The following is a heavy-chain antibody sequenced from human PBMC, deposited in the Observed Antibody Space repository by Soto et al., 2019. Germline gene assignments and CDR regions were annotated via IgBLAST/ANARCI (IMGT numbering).Heavy chain of an antibody. V-gene: IGHV1-69*13. CDR3: ARGRYQLLYNYFDY. Sequence: SVKVSCKASGGTFSSYAISWVRQAPGQGLEWMGGIIPIFGTANYAQKFQGGVTITADESTSTAYMELSSLRSEDTAVYYCARGRYQLLYNYFDYWGQGTLVTVSS. CDR2: IIPIFGTA. CDR1: GGTFSSYA. D-gene: IGHD2-2*02. J-gene: IGHJ4*02.